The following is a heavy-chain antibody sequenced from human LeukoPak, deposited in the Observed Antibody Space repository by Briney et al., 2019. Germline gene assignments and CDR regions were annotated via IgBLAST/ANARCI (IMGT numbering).Heavy chain of an antibody. D-gene: IGHD6-6*01. J-gene: IGHJ4*02. Sequence: SVKVSCKASGGTFSSYAISWVRQAPGQGLEWMGGIIPIFGTANYAQKFQGRVTITADESTSTAYMELGSLRSEDTAVYYCARGAAQYSSSFAGPGAEFDYWGQGTLVTVSS. V-gene: IGHV1-69*13. CDR2: IIPIFGTA. CDR1: GGTFSSYA. CDR3: ARGAAQYSSSFAGPGAEFDY.